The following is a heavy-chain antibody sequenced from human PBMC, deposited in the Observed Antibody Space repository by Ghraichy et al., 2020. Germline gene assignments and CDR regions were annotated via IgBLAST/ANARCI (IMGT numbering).Heavy chain of an antibody. Sequence: GGSLRLSCAASGFTFSSYSMNWVRQAPGKGLEWVSSISSSSSYIYYADSVKGRFTISRDNAKNSLYLQMNSLRAEDTAVYYCARVMGPVDSSGYYPHDAFDIWGQGTMVTVSS. CDR2: ISSSSSYI. CDR1: GFTFSSYS. D-gene: IGHD3-22*01. CDR3: ARVMGPVDSSGYYPHDAFDI. J-gene: IGHJ3*02. V-gene: IGHV3-21*01.